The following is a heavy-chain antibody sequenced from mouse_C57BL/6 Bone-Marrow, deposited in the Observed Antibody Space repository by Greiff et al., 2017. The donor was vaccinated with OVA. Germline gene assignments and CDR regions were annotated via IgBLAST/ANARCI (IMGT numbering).Heavy chain of an antibody. CDR2: INPSNGGT. D-gene: IGHD2-2*01. J-gene: IGHJ4*01. CDR1: GYTFTSYW. CDR3: AREGYDVYYAMDY. V-gene: IGHV1-53*01. Sequence: QVHVKQPGTELVKPGASVKLSCKASGYTFTSYWMHWVKQRPGQGLEWIGNINPSNGGTNYNEKFNCKSTCTADTSSNTAYMQLSSLTTEDSAIYYCAREGYDVYYAMDYWGQGTSVTVSS.